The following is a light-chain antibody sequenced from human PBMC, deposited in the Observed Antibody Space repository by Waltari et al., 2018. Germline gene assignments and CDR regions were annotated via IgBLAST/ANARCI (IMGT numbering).Light chain of an antibody. V-gene: IGLV1-44*01. Sequence: VLTQPPSSSGTPGQRVTISCSASSSNIGRDTVNWYRQLPGTAPNLLIYINYQRPSGVPDRFSGSKSGTSASLAISGLQSEDEADYYCAAWDGRLNAWVFGGGTKLTVL. CDR1: SSNIGRDT. CDR2: INY. CDR3: AAWDGRLNAWV. J-gene: IGLJ3*02.